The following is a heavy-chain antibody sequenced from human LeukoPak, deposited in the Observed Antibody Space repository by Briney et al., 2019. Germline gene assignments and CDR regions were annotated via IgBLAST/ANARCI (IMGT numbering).Heavy chain of an antibody. CDR1: GFTFSSYW. Sequence: PGGSLRLSCAASGFTFSSYWMHWVRQAPGKGLVWVSRINSDGSGTSYADSVKGRFTISRDNAKNTLYLQMNSLRAEDTAVYYCARESEKYCSSTSCYTGFDYWGQGTLVTVSS. J-gene: IGHJ4*02. CDR3: ARESEKYCSSTSCYTGFDY. V-gene: IGHV3-74*01. D-gene: IGHD2-2*02. CDR2: INSDGSGT.